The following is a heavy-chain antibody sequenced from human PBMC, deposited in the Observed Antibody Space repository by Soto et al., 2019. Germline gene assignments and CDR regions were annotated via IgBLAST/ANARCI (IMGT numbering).Heavy chain of an antibody. Sequence: QVQLQESGPGLVKPSETLSLTCTVSGDSISGGASFWSWIRQPPGKGLEWIANVYYSGSSYYNPSLKSRLTISVDTTKNQFSLQLKSMTAADTAVYYCAKLSCTRSTCYFPGWFDPWGQGTLVTVSS. J-gene: IGHJ5*02. CDR2: VYYSGSS. CDR3: AKLSCTRSTCYFPGWFDP. D-gene: IGHD2-15*01. CDR1: GDSISGGASF. V-gene: IGHV4-31*03.